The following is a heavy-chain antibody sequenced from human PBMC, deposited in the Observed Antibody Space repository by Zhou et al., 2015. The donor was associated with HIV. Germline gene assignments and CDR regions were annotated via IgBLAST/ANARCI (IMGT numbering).Heavy chain of an antibody. CDR3: ARDVASASYYFEY. CDR1: GYTFTSYY. Sequence: QVQLVQSGAEVKKPGASVKVSCKASGYTFTSYYIHCVRQAPGQGLEWMGLINPYSGDTNYAHKFQGRVTMTRDTSTSTVYMELSSLRSEDTAVYYCARDVASASYYFEYWGQGTLVTVSS. J-gene: IGHJ4*02. CDR2: INPYSGDT. V-gene: IGHV1-46*01. D-gene: IGHD2-21*01.